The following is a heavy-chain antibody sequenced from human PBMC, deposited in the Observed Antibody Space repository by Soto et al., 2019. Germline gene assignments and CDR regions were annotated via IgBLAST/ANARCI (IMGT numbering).Heavy chain of an antibody. J-gene: IGHJ4*02. CDR2: FYYSEST. V-gene: IGHV4-39*01. CDR1: GGSITSNSYY. D-gene: IGHD4-17*01. CDR3: ARRSTVTYDY. Sequence: QLQLQESGPELVKPSETLPLTCTVSGGSITSNSYYWGWIRQPPGKGLEWIGSFYYSESTYFNPSLKSRVTISVDTSKNQFSLKLSAVTAADTAVYYCARRSTVTYDYWGQGILVTVSS.